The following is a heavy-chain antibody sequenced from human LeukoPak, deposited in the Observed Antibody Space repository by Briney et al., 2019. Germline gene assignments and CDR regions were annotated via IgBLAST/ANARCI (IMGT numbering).Heavy chain of an antibody. CDR3: VRDLGGRSGH. CDR1: GFTFSSNW. CDR2: SNEDGSTT. J-gene: IGHJ4*02. V-gene: IGHV3-74*01. D-gene: IGHD1-26*01. Sequence: PGGSLRLSCAGSGFTFSSNWMHWVRQAPGKGLVWVSRSNEDGSTTNYADSVKGRFTISRDNAKNTLYLQMNSLTAEDTAVYYCVRDLGGRSGHWGQGTLVTVSS.